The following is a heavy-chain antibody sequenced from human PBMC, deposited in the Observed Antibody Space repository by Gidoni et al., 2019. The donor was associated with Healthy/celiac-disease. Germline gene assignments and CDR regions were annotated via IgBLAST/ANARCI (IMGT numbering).Heavy chain of an antibody. CDR2: ISSSSSYI. J-gene: IGHJ4*02. CDR1: GFTFSCYS. CDR3: ASPFKNFDY. Sequence: EVQLVESGGGLVKPGGSLRLSGDASGFTFSCYSMNWVRQAPGKGLEWVSSISSSSSYIYYADSVKGRFTISRDNAKNSLYLQMNSLRAEDTAVYYCASPFKNFDYWGQGTLVTVSS. V-gene: IGHV3-21*01.